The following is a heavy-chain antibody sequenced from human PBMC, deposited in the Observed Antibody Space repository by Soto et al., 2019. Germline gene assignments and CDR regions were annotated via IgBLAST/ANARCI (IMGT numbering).Heavy chain of an antibody. Sequence: SETLSLTCAVYGGSFSGYYWSWIRQPPGKGLEWIGEINHSGSTNYNPSLKSRVTISVDTFKNQFSLKLSSVTAADTAVYYRARMVRSSSGRRYYYGMDVWGQGTTVTVSS. D-gene: IGHD6-6*01. J-gene: IGHJ6*02. V-gene: IGHV4-34*01. CDR3: ARMVRSSSGRRYYYGMDV. CDR2: INHSGST. CDR1: GGSFSGYY.